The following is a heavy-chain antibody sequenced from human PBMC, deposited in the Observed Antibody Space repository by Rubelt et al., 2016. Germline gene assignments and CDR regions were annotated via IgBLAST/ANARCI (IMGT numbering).Heavy chain of an antibody. D-gene: IGHD3-3*01. CDR3: ARDGSEWSRDY. V-gene: IGHV3-21*01. CDR2: MVYSGDYQ. J-gene: IGHJ4*02. CDR1: GFTFTTSG. Sequence: KPGGSLRLSCVASGFTFTTSGMTWIRQAPGKGLEWVSTMVYSGDYQYYADSVKGRFTVSRDNAMNSLYLQMNSLRVDDTAMYFCARDGSEWSRDYWGQGTLVTVSS.